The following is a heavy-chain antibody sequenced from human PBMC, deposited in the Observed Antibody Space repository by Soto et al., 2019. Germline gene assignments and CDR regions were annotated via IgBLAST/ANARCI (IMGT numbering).Heavy chain of an antibody. D-gene: IGHD5-18*01. CDR2: IYYSGST. V-gene: IGHV4-30-4*01. Sequence: QVQLQESGPGLVKPSQTLSLTCTVSGGSISSGDYYWSWIRQPPGKGLEWIGYIYYSGSTYYNPSPKSRVTISVDTSKNQFSLKLRSVTAADTAVYYCARGIVSMGIQLWLGPRSLHYYYGMDVWGQGTTVTVSS. CDR1: GGSISSGDYY. J-gene: IGHJ6*02. CDR3: ARGIVSMGIQLWLGPRSLHYYYGMDV.